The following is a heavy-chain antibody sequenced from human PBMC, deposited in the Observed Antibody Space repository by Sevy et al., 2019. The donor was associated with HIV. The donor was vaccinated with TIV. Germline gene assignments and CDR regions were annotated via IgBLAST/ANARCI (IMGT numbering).Heavy chain of an antibody. Sequence: GGSLRLSCAASGFTFSSYSMNWVRQAPGKGLEWVSSISSSSSYIYYADSVKGRFTISRDNAKNSLYLQMKGLRAEDTAVYYCARDLITMVRGVIINSPSLSSMDVWGQGTTVTVSS. CDR2: ISSSSSYI. CDR3: ARDLITMVRGVIINSPSLSSMDV. V-gene: IGHV3-21*01. D-gene: IGHD3-10*01. J-gene: IGHJ6*02. CDR1: GFTFSSYS.